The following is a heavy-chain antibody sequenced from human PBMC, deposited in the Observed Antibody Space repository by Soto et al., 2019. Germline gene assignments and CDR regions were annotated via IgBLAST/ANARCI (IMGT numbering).Heavy chain of an antibody. CDR1: GFTFRTYG. CDR3: AKYVSDTGWELPFDP. Sequence: QVQLVESGGGVVQPGRSLRLSCAASGFTFRTYGMHWVRQAPGKGLEWVAVISNDGSEKYFADSGKGRFAISRDNSKNTLFLPMNSLRDDDTAGYYCAKYVSDTGWELPFDPWGQGTLVTVSS. D-gene: IGHD6-19*01. J-gene: IGHJ5*02. V-gene: IGHV3-30*18. CDR2: ISNDGSEK.